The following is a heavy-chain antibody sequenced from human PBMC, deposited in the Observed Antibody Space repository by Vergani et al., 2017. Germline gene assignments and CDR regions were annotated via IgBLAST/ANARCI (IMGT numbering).Heavy chain of an antibody. CDR3: ASPGYSGHY. CDR1: GFTFRRYA. D-gene: IGHD3-10*01. Sequence: QVQLVESGRGVVQPGRSLRLSCAASGFTFRRYAMHWFRQAPGKGLEGVAVISYDGSNKYYADSVKGRFTISRDNSKNTLYLQMNSLRAEDTAVYYCASPGYSGHYWGQGTLVTVSS. J-gene: IGHJ4*02. CDR2: ISYDGSNK. V-gene: IGHV3-30*04.